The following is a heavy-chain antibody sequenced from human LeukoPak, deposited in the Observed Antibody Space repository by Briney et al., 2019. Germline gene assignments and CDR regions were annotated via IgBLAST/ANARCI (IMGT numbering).Heavy chain of an antibody. CDR2: ISGSGGST. CDR1: GFTFSSYA. D-gene: IGHD2-15*01. CDR3: ANVVAAATLVDY. J-gene: IGHJ4*02. V-gene: IGHV3-23*01. Sequence: PGGSLRLSCAASGFTFSSYAMSWVRQAPGKGLEWVSAISGSGGSTYYADSVKGRFTISRDNSKNTLYLQMNSLRAEDTAVYYCANVVAAATLVDYWGQGTLVTVSS.